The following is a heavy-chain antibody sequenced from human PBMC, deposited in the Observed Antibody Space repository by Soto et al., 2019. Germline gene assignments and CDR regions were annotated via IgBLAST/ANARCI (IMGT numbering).Heavy chain of an antibody. J-gene: IGHJ6*02. CDR3: ARGDYGDGYYYYGMDV. V-gene: IGHV1-69*13. CDR2: IIPIFGTA. CDR1: GGTFSSYA. D-gene: IGHD4-17*01. Sequence: AASVKVSCKASGGTFSSYAIGWVRQAPGQGLEWMGGIIPIFGTANYAQKFQGRVTITADESTSTAYMELSSLRSEDTAVYYCARGDYGDGYYYYGMDVWGQGTTVTVSS.